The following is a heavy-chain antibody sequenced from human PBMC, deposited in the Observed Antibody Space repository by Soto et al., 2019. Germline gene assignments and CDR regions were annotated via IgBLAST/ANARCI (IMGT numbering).Heavy chain of an antibody. CDR3: ARDIGDIVVVVAATQGDAFDI. D-gene: IGHD2-15*01. V-gene: IGHV3-21*01. J-gene: IGHJ3*02. CDR2: ISSSSSYI. CDR1: GFTFSSYS. Sequence: EVQLVESGGGLVKPGGSLRLSCAASGFTFSSYSMNWVRQAPGKGLEWVSSISSSSSYIYYADSVKGRFTISRDNAKNSLYLQMNSVRAEDTAVYYCARDIGDIVVVVAATQGDAFDIWGQGTMVTVSS.